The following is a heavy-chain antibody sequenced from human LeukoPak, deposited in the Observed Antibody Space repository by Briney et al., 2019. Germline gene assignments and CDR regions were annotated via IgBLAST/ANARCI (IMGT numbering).Heavy chain of an antibody. CDR2: VNRDGSET. V-gene: IGHV3-7*03. CDR3: ARNNGMDV. Sequence: GGSLRLSCAASGFALSSHWMTWVRQIPGRGPEWVANVNRDGSETYYLDSVKGRFTISKDNAKNSLYLQMNSLRAEDTALYHCARNNGMDVWGQGTTVIVSS. J-gene: IGHJ6*02. CDR1: GFALSSHW.